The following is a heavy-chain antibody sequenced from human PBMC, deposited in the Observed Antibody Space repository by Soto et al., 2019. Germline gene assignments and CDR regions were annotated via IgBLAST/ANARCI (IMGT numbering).Heavy chain of an antibody. D-gene: IGHD2-2*01. J-gene: IGHJ3*02. CDR2: IYLGGST. Sequence: QVQLQESGPGLVKPSGTLSLTCAVSGGSISSNNWWSWVRQPPGKGLEWIGEIYLGGSTNYNPSLKSRVTISVDKAKNQCSLKLTSVTAADTAVYYCARNSITSIYGFDIWGQGTLVTVSS. CDR3: ARNSITSIYGFDI. V-gene: IGHV4-4*02. CDR1: GGSISSNNW.